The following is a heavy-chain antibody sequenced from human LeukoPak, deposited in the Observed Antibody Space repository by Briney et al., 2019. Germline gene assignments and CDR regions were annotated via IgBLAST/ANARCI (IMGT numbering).Heavy chain of an antibody. D-gene: IGHD6-13*01. Sequence: GGSLRLSCAASGFTFGNYDMYWVRQTTGKGLEWGSAIGTAGDTYYSGSVKGRFTISREDAKNSLYLHMNSLRAGDTAVYYCVREQQLANWYFDLWGCGTLVTVSS. CDR1: GFTFGNYD. J-gene: IGHJ2*01. V-gene: IGHV3-13*01. CDR2: IGTAGDT. CDR3: VREQQLANWYFDL.